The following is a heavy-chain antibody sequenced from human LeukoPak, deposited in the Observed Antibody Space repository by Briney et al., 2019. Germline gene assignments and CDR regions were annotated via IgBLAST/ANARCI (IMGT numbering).Heavy chain of an antibody. V-gene: IGHV4-59*01. CDR1: GESLSSYY. D-gene: IGHD2-2*01. J-gene: IGHJ5*02. Sequence: PSETLSLTCTVSGESLSSYYWSWIRQHPEKGLEWIGNIYYSGNTHYNPSLNRRVTISLDTSKNQFSLKLTSVTAADTAVYYCARHTTSWPYSWFDPWGQGTLVTVSS. CDR3: ARHTTSWPYSWFDP. CDR2: IYYSGNT.